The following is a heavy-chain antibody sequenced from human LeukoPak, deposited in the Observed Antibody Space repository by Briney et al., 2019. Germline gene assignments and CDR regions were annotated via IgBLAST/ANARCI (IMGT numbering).Heavy chain of an antibody. J-gene: IGHJ4*02. CDR2: IHYSGST. CDR1: GGSISGYY. CDR3: ATLSNGLGGTARGYFDY. D-gene: IGHD3-16*01. Sequence: SETLSLTCTVSGGSISGYYWSWIRQPPGKGLEWIGHIHYSGSTIYNPSLKSRVTISVNTSKNQFSLKLSSVTAADTAVYYCATLSNGLGGTARGYFDYWGQGRLVTVSS. V-gene: IGHV4-59*08.